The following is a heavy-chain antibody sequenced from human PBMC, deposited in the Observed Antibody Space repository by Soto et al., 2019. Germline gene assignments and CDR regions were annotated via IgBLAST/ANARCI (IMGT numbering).Heavy chain of an antibody. D-gene: IGHD6-13*01. CDR3: AKNAYSSSWTDYYYYGMDV. CDR2: ISYEGSNK. CDR1: GFTFSSYG. V-gene: IGHV3-30*18. J-gene: IGHJ6*02. Sequence: GGSLRLSCAASGFTFSSYGMHWVRQAPGKGLEWVAVISYEGSNKYYADSVKGRFTISRDNSKNTLYLQMNSLRAEDTAVYYCAKNAYSSSWTDYYYYGMDVWGQGTTVTVSS.